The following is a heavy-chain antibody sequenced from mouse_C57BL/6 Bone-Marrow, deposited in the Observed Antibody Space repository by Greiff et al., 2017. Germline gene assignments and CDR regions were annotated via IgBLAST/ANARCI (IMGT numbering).Heavy chain of an antibody. CDR3: ARSPLEEYYGLDY. D-gene: IGHD1-1*01. J-gene: IGHJ2*01. CDR2: IDPNSGGT. Sequence: QVQLQQPGAELVKPGASVKLSCKASGYTFTSYWMHWVKQTPGRGLEWIGRIDPNSGGTKYTEKFKSKATLTVDKPSSTAYMQLSSLTSEDTAVYYCARSPLEEYYGLDYWGQGTTLTVSS. CDR1: GYTFTSYW. V-gene: IGHV1-72*01.